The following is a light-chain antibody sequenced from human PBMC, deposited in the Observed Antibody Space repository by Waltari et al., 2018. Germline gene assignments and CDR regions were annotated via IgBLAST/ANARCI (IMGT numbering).Light chain of an antibody. CDR1: QGISRY. Sequence: DIQFTQSPSFLSASVGDRVTITCRASQGISRYLAWYQQKPGKAPKLLIYAASTLQSGVPSRFSGSGSGTEFTLTISSLQPEDCATYYCQQLNSYPLYTFGQGTKLEIK. J-gene: IGKJ2*01. V-gene: IGKV1-9*01. CDR2: AAS. CDR3: QQLNSYPLYT.